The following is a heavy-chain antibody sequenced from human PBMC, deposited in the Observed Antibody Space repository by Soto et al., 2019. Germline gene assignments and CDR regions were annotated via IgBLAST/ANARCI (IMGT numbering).Heavy chain of an antibody. D-gene: IGHD3-22*01. CDR2: SYPGDSDT. Sequence: PGESLKISCKGSGYSFTSYWIGWVRQMPGKGLEWMGISYPGDSDTRYSPSFQGQGTISADNSKNTLYLQMNSLRAEDTAVYYCARDSKYYDSSGYGMDVWGQGTTVTVSS. CDR3: ARDSKYYDSSGYGMDV. V-gene: IGHV5-51*01. CDR1: GYSFTSYW. J-gene: IGHJ6*02.